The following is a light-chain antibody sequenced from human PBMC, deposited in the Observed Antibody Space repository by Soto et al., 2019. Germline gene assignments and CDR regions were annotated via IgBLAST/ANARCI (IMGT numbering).Light chain of an antibody. V-gene: IGKV3-20*01. J-gene: IGKJ1*01. CDR1: QSVDSAF. CDR3: QQYASSLT. CDR2: GAS. Sequence: EIVLTQSPGSLSLSLGERATLSCRASQSVDSAFFAWYQQKPGQPPRLLMYGASRRATGIPDRFSGSGSGTDFTLTIRRLEPEDFAVYYGQQYASSLTFGQGTKVEI.